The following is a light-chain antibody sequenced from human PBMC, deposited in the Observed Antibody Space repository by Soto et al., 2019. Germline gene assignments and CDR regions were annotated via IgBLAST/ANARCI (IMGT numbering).Light chain of an antibody. J-gene: IGLJ2*01. CDR2: EVS. V-gene: IGLV2-8*01. Sequence: QSALTQPPSASGSPGQSVTISCTGTSSDVGGYNYVSWYQQHPGKAPKLMIYEVSKRPSGLPDRFSGSKSGNTASLTVSGLQAEDEADYYCSSYAGRNNYVVFGGGTKLTVL. CDR1: SSDVGGYNY. CDR3: SSYAGRNNYVV.